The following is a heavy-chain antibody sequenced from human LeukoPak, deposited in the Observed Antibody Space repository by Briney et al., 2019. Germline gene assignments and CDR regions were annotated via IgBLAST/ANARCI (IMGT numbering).Heavy chain of an antibody. CDR2: ISSTGSTI. D-gene: IGHD2-8*02. V-gene: IGHV3-48*03. CDR1: GFTFSNYG. Sequence: GGSLRLSFAASGFTFSNYGMNWVRPAPGRGLECLSYISSTGSTIYNADSVKGRFTISRDNAKDSLYLQMNSLRAEDTAVYYCARMGTGGRPFDYWGQGTLVTVSS. J-gene: IGHJ4*02. CDR3: ARMGTGGRPFDY.